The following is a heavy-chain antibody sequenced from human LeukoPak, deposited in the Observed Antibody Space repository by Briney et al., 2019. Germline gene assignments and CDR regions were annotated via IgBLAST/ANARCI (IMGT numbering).Heavy chain of an antibody. J-gene: IGHJ4*02. CDR3: AKGAIAALNAYFDY. CDR1: GFTFSSSA. V-gene: IGHV3-23*01. Sequence: GGSLRLSCAASGFTFSSSAMSWVRQAPGKGLEWVSAISGSGGNTYYADSVKGRFTISRDNSKNTMYLQMNSLRAEDTAVYYCAKGAIAALNAYFDYWGQGTLVTVSS. D-gene: IGHD2-15*01. CDR2: ISGSGGNT.